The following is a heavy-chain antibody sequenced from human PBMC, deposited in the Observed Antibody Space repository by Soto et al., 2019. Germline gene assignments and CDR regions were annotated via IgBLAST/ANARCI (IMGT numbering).Heavy chain of an antibody. CDR1: GGSISSGGYY. CDR3: ARVGGINWFDP. CDR2: IYYSGST. J-gene: IGHJ5*02. Sequence: QVQLQESGPGLVKPSQTLSLTCTVSGGSISSGGYYWSWLRQHPGKGLEWFGYIYYSGSTYYTQSLKSRVTISVDPSKNQFSLKLSSVTAADTAVYYCARVGGINWFDPWGQGTLVTVSS. D-gene: IGHD3-16*01. V-gene: IGHV4-31*03.